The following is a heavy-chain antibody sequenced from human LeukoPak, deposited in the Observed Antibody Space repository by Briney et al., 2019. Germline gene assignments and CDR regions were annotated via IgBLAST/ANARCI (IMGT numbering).Heavy chain of an antibody. Sequence: SETLSLTCTVSGGSISSSSYYWGWIRQPPGKGLEWIGSIYYSGSTYYNPSLKSRVTISVDTSKNQFSLKLSSVTAADTAVYYCARDDSLCSGGSCNFRYFDYWGQGTLVTVSS. D-gene: IGHD2-15*01. V-gene: IGHV4-39*07. CDR1: GGSISSSSYY. CDR2: IYYSGST. J-gene: IGHJ4*02. CDR3: ARDDSLCSGGSCNFRYFDY.